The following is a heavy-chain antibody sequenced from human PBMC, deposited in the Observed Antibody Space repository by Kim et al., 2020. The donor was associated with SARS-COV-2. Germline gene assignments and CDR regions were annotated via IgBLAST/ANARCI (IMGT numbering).Heavy chain of an antibody. CDR1: GFTFSNYG. CDR3: AKIPVVTKYSYYYGMDV. CDR2: VSYDGSNK. Sequence: GGSLRLSCAASGFTFSNYGMHWVRQAPGKGLEWVAVVSYDGSNKYYADSVKGRFTISRDNSKNTLYLQMNSLRAEDTAVYYCAKIPVVTKYSYYYGMDVWGQGTTVTVSS. J-gene: IGHJ6*02. D-gene: IGHD2-15*01. V-gene: IGHV3-30*18.